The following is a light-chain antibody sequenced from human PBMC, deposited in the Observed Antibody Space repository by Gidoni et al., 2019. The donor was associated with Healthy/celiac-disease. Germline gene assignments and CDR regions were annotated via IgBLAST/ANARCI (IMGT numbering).Light chain of an antibody. Sequence: QSALTQPASVSGSPGQSITISCTGTSSDVGVYNYVSWYQQHQGKAPKLMIYDVSNRPSGVSNRFSGSKSGNTASLTISGLQAEDEADYYCSSYTSSSPVVFGGGTKLTVL. V-gene: IGLV2-14*01. CDR3: SSYTSSSPVV. CDR2: DVS. CDR1: SSDVGVYNY. J-gene: IGLJ2*01.